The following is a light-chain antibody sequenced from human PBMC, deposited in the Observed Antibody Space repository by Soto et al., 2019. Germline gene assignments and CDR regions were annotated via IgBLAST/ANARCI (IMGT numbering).Light chain of an antibody. J-gene: IGLJ1*01. CDR2: GNI. CDR3: QSYDNRLSGYV. V-gene: IGLV1-40*01. Sequence: QSVLTQPPSLSAAPGQRVTISCTGSTSNIGAGYDVHWYQQLPGAAPKLLIHGNINRPSGVPERFSGSKSGTSASLVITGLQPEDEATYYCQSYDNRLSGYVFGAGTKLTVL. CDR1: TSNIGAGYD.